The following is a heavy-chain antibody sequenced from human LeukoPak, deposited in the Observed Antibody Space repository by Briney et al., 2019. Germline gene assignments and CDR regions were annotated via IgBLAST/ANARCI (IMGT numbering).Heavy chain of an antibody. CDR2: INHSGTT. CDR3: ASGIAVASGRWFDP. D-gene: IGHD6-13*01. J-gene: IGHJ5*02. V-gene: IGHV4-34*01. Sequence: PSETLSLTCAVYGGSFSGYYWTWIRQPPGKGLEWIGEINHSGTTNYSPSLNSRVTISVDTSNNQFSLKLSSVTAADTAVYFCASGIAVASGRWFDPWGQGTLVTVHS. CDR1: GGSFSGYY.